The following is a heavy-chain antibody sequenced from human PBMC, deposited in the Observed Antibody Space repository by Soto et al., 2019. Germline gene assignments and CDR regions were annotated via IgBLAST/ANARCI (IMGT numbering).Heavy chain of an antibody. CDR3: ARDRDRMGLGYCSSTSCYGGNWFDP. CDR1: GFTFSDHY. CDR2: IRNKGNSYTI. V-gene: IGHV3-72*01. D-gene: IGHD2-2*01. J-gene: IGHJ5*02. Sequence: PGGSLRLSCAASGFTFSDHYMDWVRQAPGKGLEWVGRIRNKGNSYTIEYAASVKGRFTISRDNAKNSLYLQMNSLRAEDTAVYYCARDRDRMGLGYCSSTSCYGGNWFDPWGQGTLVTVSS.